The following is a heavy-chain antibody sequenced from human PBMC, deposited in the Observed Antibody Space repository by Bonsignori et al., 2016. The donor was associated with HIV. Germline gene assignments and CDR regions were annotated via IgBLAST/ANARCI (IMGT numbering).Heavy chain of an antibody. CDR3: ATKDGGSNPLWYFDF. CDR1: GYTLTELS. D-gene: IGHD1-26*01. V-gene: IGHV1-24*01. Sequence: QVQLVQSGAEVKKPGASVRVSCKVSGYTLTELSLHWVRQAPGKGLEWMGGIDPEDEETVYSQKFEGRITMTEDTSTETGYMELSSLTSEDTAVYYCATKDGGSNPLWYFDFWGLGNPGHRLL. CDR2: IDPEDEET. J-gene: IGHJ4*02.